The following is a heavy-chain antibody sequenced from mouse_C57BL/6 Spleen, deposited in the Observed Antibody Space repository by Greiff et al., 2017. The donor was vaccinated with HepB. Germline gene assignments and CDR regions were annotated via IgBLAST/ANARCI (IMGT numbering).Heavy chain of an antibody. D-gene: IGHD1-1*01. Sequence: QVQLQQSGAGLARPGASVKLSCTASGYTFTSYGISWVKQSTGQGLEWIGEIYPRSGNTYYNEKFRGKATLTADKSSSTAYMELRSLTSEDSAVYFCARLLLRYDGWGKGTTLTVSS. J-gene: IGHJ2*01. CDR3: ARLLLRYDG. CDR1: GYTFTSYG. V-gene: IGHV1-81*01. CDR2: IYPRSGNT.